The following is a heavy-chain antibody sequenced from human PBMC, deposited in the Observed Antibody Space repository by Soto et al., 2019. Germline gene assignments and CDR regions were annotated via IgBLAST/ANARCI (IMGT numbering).Heavy chain of an antibody. CDR3: ARDLQAYDFWSGYKKDGGNMDV. J-gene: IGHJ6*02. Sequence: KQSQTLSLTCAISGDSVSSNSAAWNWIRQSPSRGLEWLGRTYYRSKWYNDYAVSVKSRITINPDTSKNQFSLQLNSVTPEDTAVYYCARDLQAYDFWSGYKKDGGNMDVWGQGTTVTVSS. CDR2: TYYRSKWYN. V-gene: IGHV6-1*01. CDR1: GDSVSSNSAA. D-gene: IGHD3-3*01.